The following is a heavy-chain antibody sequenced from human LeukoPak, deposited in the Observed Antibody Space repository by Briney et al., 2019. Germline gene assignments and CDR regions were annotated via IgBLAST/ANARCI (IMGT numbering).Heavy chain of an antibody. Sequence: ASVTVSCKASGYTFTGYYMHWVRQAPGQGLEWMGWINPNSGGTKYAQKLQGRVTMTRDTSISTAYMELSRLRSDDTAVYYCARAPDGYCGGDCYPQGYWGQGTLVTVSS. V-gene: IGHV1-2*02. CDR1: GYTFTGYY. CDR2: INPNSGGT. D-gene: IGHD2-21*01. J-gene: IGHJ4*02. CDR3: ARAPDGYCGGDCYPQGY.